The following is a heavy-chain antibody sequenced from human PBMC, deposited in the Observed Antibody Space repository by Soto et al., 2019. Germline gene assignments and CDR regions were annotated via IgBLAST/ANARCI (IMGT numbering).Heavy chain of an antibody. CDR1: GFTVSSNY. J-gene: IGHJ6*02. Sequence: VQLVESGGGLVQPGGSLRLSCAASGFTVSSNYMSWVRQAPGKGLEWVSVIYSGGSTYYADSVKGRFTISRDNSKNTLYLQMNSLRAEDTAVYYCARDIVDTAMVAYGMDVWGQGTTVTVSS. D-gene: IGHD5-18*01. CDR2: IYSGGST. V-gene: IGHV3-66*01. CDR3: ARDIVDTAMVAYGMDV.